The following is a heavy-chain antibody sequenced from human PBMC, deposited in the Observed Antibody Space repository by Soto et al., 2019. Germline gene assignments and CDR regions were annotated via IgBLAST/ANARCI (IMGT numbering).Heavy chain of an antibody. CDR3: GRDPNTGWAV. J-gene: IGHJ6*04. Sequence: PSETRSLTCAVYGGSFSGYYWSWIRQPPGKGLEWIGEINHSGSTNYNPSLKSRVTISVDTSKNQFSLKLSSVTAADTAVYYCGRDPNTGWAVGGKGTTVPVSS. CDR2: INHSGST. D-gene: IGHD6-19*01. V-gene: IGHV4-34*01. CDR1: GGSFSGYY.